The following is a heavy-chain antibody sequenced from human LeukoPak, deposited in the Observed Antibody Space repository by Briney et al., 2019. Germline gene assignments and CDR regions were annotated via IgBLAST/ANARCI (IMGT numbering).Heavy chain of an antibody. J-gene: IGHJ6*03. D-gene: IGHD2-2*01. CDR3: ATEYRYQLPYYSYYMDV. CDR1: GYTLTELS. Sequence: GASVKVSCKVSGYTLTELSMHWVRQSPGKGLEWVGGFDPEDGETIYAQKFQGRVTMTEDTSTDTAYMELSSLRSEDTAVYYCATEYRYQLPYYSYYMDVWGKGTTVTVSS. CDR2: FDPEDGET. V-gene: IGHV1-24*01.